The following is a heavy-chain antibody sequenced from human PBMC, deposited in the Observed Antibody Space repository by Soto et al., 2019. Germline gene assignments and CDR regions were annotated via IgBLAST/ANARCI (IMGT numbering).Heavy chain of an antibody. J-gene: IGHJ6*02. Sequence: GESLKISCKVSGYSFTSYWIGWVLQMPGKGLEWMGIIYPGDSDTRYSPSFQGQVTISADKSISTAYLQWSSLKASDTAMYYCARHAYCGGDCQPYGMDVWGQGTTVTVSS. CDR1: GYSFTSYW. CDR3: ARHAYCGGDCQPYGMDV. CDR2: IYPGDSDT. D-gene: IGHD2-21*02. V-gene: IGHV5-51*01.